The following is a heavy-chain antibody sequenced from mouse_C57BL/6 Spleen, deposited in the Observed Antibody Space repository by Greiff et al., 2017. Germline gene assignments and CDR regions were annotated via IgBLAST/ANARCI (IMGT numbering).Heavy chain of an antibody. V-gene: IGHV5-4*01. J-gene: IGHJ3*01. D-gene: IGHD2-2*01. CDR2: ISDGGSYT. Sequence: EVNVVESGGGLVKPGGSLKLSCAASGFTFSSYAMSWVRQTPEKRLEWVATISDGGSYTYYPDNVKGRFTISRDNAKNNLYLQMSHLKSEDTAMXYCAREGTTMVTTQFAYWGQGTLVTVSA. CDR3: AREGTTMVTTQFAY. CDR1: GFTFSSYA.